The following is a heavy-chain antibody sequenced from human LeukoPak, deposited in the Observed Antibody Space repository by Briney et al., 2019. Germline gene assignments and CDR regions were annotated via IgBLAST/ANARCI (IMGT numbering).Heavy chain of an antibody. CDR1: GFTFSSYS. D-gene: IGHD3-3*01. V-gene: IGHV3-7*01. CDR2: MNQDGSEK. Sequence: TGGSLRLSCAASGFTFSSYSMNWVRQAPGKGPEWVANMNQDGSEKYYVDSVKGRFTISRDNAKNSLYLQMNNLRAEDTAVYYCLLEWYDAFDIWGQGTMVTVSS. CDR3: LLEWYDAFDI. J-gene: IGHJ3*02.